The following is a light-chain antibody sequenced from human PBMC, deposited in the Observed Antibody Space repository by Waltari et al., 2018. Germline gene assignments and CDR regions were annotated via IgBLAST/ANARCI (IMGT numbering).Light chain of an antibody. CDR2: WAS. J-gene: IGKJ2*01. CDR1: QSVLYSSNNKNY. CDR3: QQYYSTPYT. V-gene: IGKV4-1*01. Sequence: DIVMTQSPDSLAVSLGEKATINCKSSQSVLYSSNNKNYLAWYQQKPGQPPKLLIYWASTRKSTVPDRFSGSGSETDFTLTISSLQAEDVAGYYCQQYYSTPYTFGQGTKLEIK.